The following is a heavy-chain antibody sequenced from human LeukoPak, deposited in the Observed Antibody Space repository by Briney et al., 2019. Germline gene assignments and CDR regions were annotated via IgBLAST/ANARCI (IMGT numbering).Heavy chain of an antibody. CDR2: IIPIFGTA. D-gene: IGHD4-17*01. Sequence: GASVKVSCKASGGTFSSYAISWVRQAPGQGLEWMGGIIPIFGTANYAQKFQGRVTITADKSTSTAYMELSSLRSEDTAVYYCARVSDYGDYIDYWGQGTLVTVSS. CDR3: ARVSDYGDYIDY. V-gene: IGHV1-69*06. CDR1: GGTFSSYA. J-gene: IGHJ4*02.